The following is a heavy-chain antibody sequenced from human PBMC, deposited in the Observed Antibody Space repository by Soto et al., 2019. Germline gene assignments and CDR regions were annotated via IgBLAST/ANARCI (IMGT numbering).Heavy chain of an antibody. CDR2: INAANGDT. CDR3: VRRHVSATGIDWFDP. D-gene: IGHD6-13*01. Sequence: ASVKVSCKASGYTFTSYGIHWVRQAPGQRLEWMGWINAANGDTKYSPKFQGRVTITRDTSASTAYLELSSRRSEETARYYCVRRHVSATGIDWFDPWGQGTLGTVYS. J-gene: IGHJ5*02. V-gene: IGHV1-3*01. CDR1: GYTFTSYG.